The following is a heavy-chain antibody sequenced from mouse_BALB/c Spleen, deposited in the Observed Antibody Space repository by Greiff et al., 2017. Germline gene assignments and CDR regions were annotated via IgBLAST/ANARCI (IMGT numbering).Heavy chain of an antibody. V-gene: IGHV1-52*01. J-gene: IGHJ3*01. Sequence: QVQLQQPGAELVRPGASVKLSCKASGYTFTSYWMNWVKQRPEQGLEWIGRIDPYDSATHYNQKFKDKAILTVDKSSSTAYMQLSSLTSEDSAVYYCAREGIHYYGSWFAYWGQGTLVTVSA. CDR2: IDPYDSAT. CDR3: AREGIHYYGSWFAY. CDR1: GYTFTSYW. D-gene: IGHD1-2*01.